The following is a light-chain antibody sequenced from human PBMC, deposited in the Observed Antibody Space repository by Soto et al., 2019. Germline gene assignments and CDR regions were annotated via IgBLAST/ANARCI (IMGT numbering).Light chain of an antibody. Sequence: EIVLTQSPGTLSLSPGERATLSCRASQSVSNNYLAWYQQKPGQAPRLLIYGASNRANGIPDRFSGSGSGTDFTLNISRMEPEDFAVYYCQRYRSSCMFGQGTKGDSK. J-gene: IGKJ1*01. V-gene: IGKV3-20*01. CDR3: QRYRSSCM. CDR2: GAS. CDR1: QSVSNNY.